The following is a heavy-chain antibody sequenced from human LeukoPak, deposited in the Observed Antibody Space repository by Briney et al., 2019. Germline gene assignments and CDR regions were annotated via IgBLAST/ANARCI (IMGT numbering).Heavy chain of an antibody. Sequence: PGGSLRLSCAASGFTFSSYGMHWVRQAPGKGLEWVAFIRYDGSRNYYADSVKGRFTISRDNSKNTLYLQMNSLRPEDTAVYYCASERDYGDSNAFDMWGQGTMVTVSS. V-gene: IGHV3-30*02. CDR1: GFTFSSYG. J-gene: IGHJ3*02. D-gene: IGHD4-17*01. CDR3: ASERDYGDSNAFDM. CDR2: IRYDGSRN.